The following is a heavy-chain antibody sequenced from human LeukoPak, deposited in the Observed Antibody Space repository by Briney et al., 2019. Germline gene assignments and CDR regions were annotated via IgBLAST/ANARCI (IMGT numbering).Heavy chain of an antibody. D-gene: IGHD6-25*01. V-gene: IGHV3-7*04. Sequence: GGALRLSCAASGLTFEHCWMIGLPQSPGKGLKWVANMKQDGSEEYYVDSVKGRFTISRDNNQDSLYLQMNSLRAEDTAVYYCARSLPAGFDIWGPGTMVTVSS. J-gene: IGHJ3*02. CDR1: GLTFEHCW. CDR3: ARSLPAGFDI. CDR2: MKQDGSEE.